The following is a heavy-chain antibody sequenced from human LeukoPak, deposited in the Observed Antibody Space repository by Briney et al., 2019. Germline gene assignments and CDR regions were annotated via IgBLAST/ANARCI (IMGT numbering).Heavy chain of an antibody. CDR2: IYITGST. CDR1: GGSISSGSYY. V-gene: IGHV4-61*02. D-gene: IGHD6-13*01. J-gene: IGHJ4*02. Sequence: PSETLSLTCTVSGGSISSGSYYWSWIRQPAGKGLEWIGRIYITGSTNYNPSLKSRVTISLDTSKNQFSLKLSSVTAADTAVYYCARSPDGYSIYGPFDYWGQGTLVTVSS. CDR3: ARSPDGYSIYGPFDY.